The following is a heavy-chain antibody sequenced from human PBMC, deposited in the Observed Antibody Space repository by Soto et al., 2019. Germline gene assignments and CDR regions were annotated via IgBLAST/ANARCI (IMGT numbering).Heavy chain of an antibody. J-gene: IGHJ4*02. D-gene: IGHD4-17*01. CDR2: IKQDGSEK. CDR3: ARGAYGDAPEEFDY. Sequence: GSLRLSCAASGFTFSSYWMSWVRQAPGKGLEWVANIKQDGSEKYYVDSVKGRFTISRDNAKNSLYLQMNSLRAEDTAVYYCARGAYGDAPEEFDYWGQGTLVTVSS. V-gene: IGHV3-7*01. CDR1: GFTFSSYW.